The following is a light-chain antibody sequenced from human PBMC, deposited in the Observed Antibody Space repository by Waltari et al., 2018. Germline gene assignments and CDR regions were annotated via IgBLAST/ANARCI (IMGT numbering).Light chain of an antibody. CDR1: QDISTN. V-gene: IGKV3-15*01. CDR2: GAS. J-gene: IGKJ4*01. Sequence: EIVMTQSPATMSLSPGERATISCRASQDISTNLAWYHQRPGQPPRLLIYGASTRAAGIPARFSGSGSGADFTLTISSMQSEDSAVYYCQQYNNWPPVLTFG. CDR3: QQYNNWPPVLT.